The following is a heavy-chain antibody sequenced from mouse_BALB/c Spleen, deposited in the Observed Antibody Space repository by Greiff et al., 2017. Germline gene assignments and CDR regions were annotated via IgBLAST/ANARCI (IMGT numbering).Heavy chain of an antibody. V-gene: IGHV1-63*02. CDR3: ARGAYGNYHYYAMDY. D-gene: IGHD2-1*01. CDR2: IYPGGGYT. CDR1: GYTFTNYW. Sequence: QVQLQQSGAELVRPGTSVKISCKASGYTFTNYWLGWVKQRPGHGLEWIGDIYPGGGYTNYNEKFKGKATLTADTSSSTAYMQLSSLTSEDSAVYFCARGAYGNYHYYAMDYWGQGTSVTVSS. J-gene: IGHJ4*01.